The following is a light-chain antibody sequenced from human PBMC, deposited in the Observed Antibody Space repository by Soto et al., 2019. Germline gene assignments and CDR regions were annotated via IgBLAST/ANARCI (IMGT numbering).Light chain of an antibody. CDR2: GNS. CDR3: QSYDSSLSGYV. CDR1: SSNIGADYD. V-gene: IGLV1-40*01. J-gene: IGLJ1*01. Sequence: QSVLTQPPSVSGAPGQRVTISCTGSSSNIGADYDVHWYQQLPGTAPKLLIYGNSDRPSGVPDRFSGSKSGTSASLAITGLQAEAEADYYCQSYDSSLSGYVFGTGTQLTVL.